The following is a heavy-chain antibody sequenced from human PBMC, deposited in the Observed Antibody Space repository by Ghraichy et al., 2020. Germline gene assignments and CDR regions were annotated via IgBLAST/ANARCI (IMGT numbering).Heavy chain of an antibody. Sequence: GGSLRLSCAASGFTFSSYWMSWVRQAPGKGLEWVANIKQDGSEKYYVDSVKGRFTISRDNAKNSLYLQMNSLRAEDTAVYYCAGGTGDYDLTFDYWGQGTLVTFSS. J-gene: IGHJ4*02. V-gene: IGHV3-7*01. CDR3: AGGTGDYDLTFDY. D-gene: IGHD4-17*01. CDR1: GFTFSSYW. CDR2: IKQDGSEK.